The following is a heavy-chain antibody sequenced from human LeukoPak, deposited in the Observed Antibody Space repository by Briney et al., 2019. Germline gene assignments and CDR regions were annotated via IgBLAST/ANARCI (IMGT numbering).Heavy chain of an antibody. J-gene: IGHJ4*02. CDR3: ARHLWSEYHKFDY. V-gene: IGHV4-59*01. CDR2: IYFSGST. Sequence: SETLSLTCTVSSGSLDNYYWSWIRQPPGQGLEWIAHIYFSGSTNYNPYTKCRVTISVYRSKNQFSLKRRSVTAADTAVYYCARHLWSEYHKFDYWGQGFLVTVSS. D-gene: IGHD3-3*01. CDR1: SGSLDNYY.